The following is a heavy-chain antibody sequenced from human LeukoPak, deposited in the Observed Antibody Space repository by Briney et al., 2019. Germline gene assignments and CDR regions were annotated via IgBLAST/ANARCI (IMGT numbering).Heavy chain of an antibody. J-gene: IGHJ4*02. CDR2: IKQDGSEK. CDR1: GFTFSSYW. CDR3: VRRVAAAGINRDDY. V-gene: IGHV3-7*01. Sequence: SGGSLRLSCAAPGFTFSSYWMSWGRQAPGKGLEWGANIKQDGSEKYYVDSVKGRFTISRDNAKNSLYLQMNTLRAQDTAAYYFVRRVAAAGINRDDYWSQGTLATAPS. D-gene: IGHD6-13*01.